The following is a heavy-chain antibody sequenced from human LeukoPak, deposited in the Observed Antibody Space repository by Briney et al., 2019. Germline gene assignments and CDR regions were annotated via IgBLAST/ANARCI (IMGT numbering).Heavy chain of an antibody. CDR2: MNPNSGNT. Sequence: ASVKVSCKASGYTFTSYDINWVRQATGQGLEWMGWMNPNSGNTGYAQKFQGRVTMTRNTSISTAYMELSSLRSEDTAVYFCARRYYGSGSYNLGAYWGQGTLVTVSS. CDR1: GYTFTSYD. V-gene: IGHV1-8*01. CDR3: ARRYYGSGSYNLGAY. D-gene: IGHD3-10*01. J-gene: IGHJ4*02.